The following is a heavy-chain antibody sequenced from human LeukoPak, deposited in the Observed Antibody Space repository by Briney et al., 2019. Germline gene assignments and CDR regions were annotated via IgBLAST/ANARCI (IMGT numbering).Heavy chain of an antibody. CDR1: GYSFTSYW. CDR2: IYPGDSGT. J-gene: IGHJ3*02. CDR3: ARPTSGYFYAFDI. V-gene: IGHV5-51*01. D-gene: IGHD3-3*01. Sequence: GESLKFSCKGSGYSFTSYWIGWVRQMPGKGLEWMGIIYPGDSGTRYSPPFQGQVTISADKSISTAYLQWSSLKASDTAMYYCARPTSGYFYAFDIWGQGTMVTVSS.